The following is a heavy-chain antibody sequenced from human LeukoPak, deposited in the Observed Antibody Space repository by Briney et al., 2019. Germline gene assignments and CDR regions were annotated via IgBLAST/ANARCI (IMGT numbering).Heavy chain of an antibody. CDR2: ISYDGSNK. J-gene: IGHJ4*02. Sequence: GRSLRLSCAASGFTFSSYAMHWVRQAPGKGLEWVAVISYDGSNKYCADSVKGRFTISRDNSKNALYLQMNSLRAEDTAVYYCARGRYFDWLLAPVDYWGQGTLVTVSS. CDR1: GFTFSSYA. D-gene: IGHD3-9*01. CDR3: ARGRYFDWLLAPVDY. V-gene: IGHV3-30-3*01.